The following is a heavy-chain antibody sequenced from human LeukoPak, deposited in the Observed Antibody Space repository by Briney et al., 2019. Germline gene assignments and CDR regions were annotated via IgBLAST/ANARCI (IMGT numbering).Heavy chain of an antibody. CDR1: GFTFSSYS. CDR3: ARVTYSSGWYSIDYFDY. Sequence: GGSLRLSCAASGFTFSSYSMNWVRQAPGKGLEWVSSISSSSSYIYYADSVKGRFTISRDNAKNSLYLQMNSLRAEDTAVYYCARVTYSSGWYSIDYFDYWGQGTLVTVSS. D-gene: IGHD6-19*01. V-gene: IGHV3-21*01. J-gene: IGHJ4*02. CDR2: ISSSSSYI.